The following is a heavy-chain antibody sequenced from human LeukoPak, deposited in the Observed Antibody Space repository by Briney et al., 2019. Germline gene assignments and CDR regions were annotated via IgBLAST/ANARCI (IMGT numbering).Heavy chain of an antibody. CDR3: ASLYGMDV. CDR2: INHSGST. J-gene: IGHJ6*02. V-gene: IGHV4-34*01. CDR1: GGSFSGYY. Sequence: SETLSLTRAVYGGSFSGYYWSWIRQPPGKGLEWIGEINHSGSTNYNPSLKSRVTISVDTSKNQFSLKLSSVTAADTAVYYCASLYGMDVWGQGTTVTVSS.